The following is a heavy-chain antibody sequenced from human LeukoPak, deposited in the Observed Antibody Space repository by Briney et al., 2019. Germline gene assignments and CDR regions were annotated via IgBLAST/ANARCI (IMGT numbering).Heavy chain of an antibody. D-gene: IGHD5-24*01. Sequence: GASVKVSCKASGYTFTSYYMHWVRQAPGQGLEWMGIINPSGGSTSYAQKFQGRVTMTRDTSTSTVYMELSSLRSEDTAVYYCARDLTSRWLQLGGFDYWGQGTLVTVSS. V-gene: IGHV1-46*01. CDR3: ARDLTSRWLQLGGFDY. CDR1: GYTFTSYY. J-gene: IGHJ4*02. CDR2: INPSGGST.